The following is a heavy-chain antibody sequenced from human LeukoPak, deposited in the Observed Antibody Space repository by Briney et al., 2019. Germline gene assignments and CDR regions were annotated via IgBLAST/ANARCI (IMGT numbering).Heavy chain of an antibody. CDR1: GFTFSSYT. Sequence: GGSLRLSCAASGFTFSSYTMNWVRQAPGKGLEWVSSISSGSNYIYYADSVKGRFTISRDSAKNSLYLQMNSLRAEDMAVYYCARDLYGDYAFDYLGQGNLVTVSS. V-gene: IGHV3-21*01. CDR2: ISSGSNYI. D-gene: IGHD4-17*01. CDR3: ARDLYGDYAFDY. J-gene: IGHJ4*02.